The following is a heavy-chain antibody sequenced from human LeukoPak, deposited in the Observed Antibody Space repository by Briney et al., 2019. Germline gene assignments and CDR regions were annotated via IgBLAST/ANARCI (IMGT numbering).Heavy chain of an antibody. Sequence: GGSLRLSCAASGFTFSSYWMSWVRQAPGKGLEWVANIKQDGSEKYYVDSVKGRFTISRDNAKNTLYLQMNSLRAEDTAIYFCAGVRTDYSSSSPPDYWDQGTPVTVSS. D-gene: IGHD6-6*01. V-gene: IGHV3-7*01. CDR3: AGVRTDYSSSSPPDY. CDR2: IKQDGSEK. CDR1: GFTFSSYW. J-gene: IGHJ4*02.